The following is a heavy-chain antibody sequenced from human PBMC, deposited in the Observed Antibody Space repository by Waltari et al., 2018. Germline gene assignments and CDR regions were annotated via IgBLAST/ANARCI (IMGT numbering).Heavy chain of an antibody. Sequence: QVQLVQSGAEVKKPGSSVKVSCKASGGTFSSYALSWVRQAPGQGLEWMGGIIPIFGTANYAQKFQGRVTITADKSTSTAYMELSSLRSEDTAVYYCARGTSWIAAAGYYYYYYMDVWGKGTTVTVSS. D-gene: IGHD6-13*01. CDR1: GGTFSSYA. CDR3: ARGTSWIAAAGYYYYYYMDV. V-gene: IGHV1-69*14. J-gene: IGHJ6*03. CDR2: IIPIFGTA.